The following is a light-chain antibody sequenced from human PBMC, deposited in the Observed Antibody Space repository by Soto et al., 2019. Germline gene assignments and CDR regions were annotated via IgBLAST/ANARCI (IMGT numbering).Light chain of an antibody. CDR3: QSSDSSGRYPYV. V-gene: IGLV3-25*02. CDR2: KDN. J-gene: IGLJ1*01. CDR1: ALPKQY. Sequence: DLTQPPSVSVSPVQTARITCSGDALPKQYAYWYQQKPGQAPVVVIYKDNGRPSGIPERFSGSSSGTTVTLTISGVQAEDEAYYYCQSSDSSGRYPYVFGTGTKV.